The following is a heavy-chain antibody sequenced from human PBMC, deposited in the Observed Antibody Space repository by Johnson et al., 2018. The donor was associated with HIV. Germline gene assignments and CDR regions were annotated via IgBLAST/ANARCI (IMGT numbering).Heavy chain of an antibody. D-gene: IGHD6-13*01. CDR2: IKTKTEGGTT. V-gene: IGHV3-15*01. Sequence: EKLVESGGGSVKPGDSLRLSCAASGFTFSDVWMTWVRQAPGRGLEWLGRIKTKTEGGTTDYAAPVKGRFTISRDDSINTVYLQMNSLKSEDTAVYYCTRSIAATGRDALDIWGQGTMVTVSS. CDR3: TRSIAATGRDALDI. CDR1: GFTFSDVW. J-gene: IGHJ3*02.